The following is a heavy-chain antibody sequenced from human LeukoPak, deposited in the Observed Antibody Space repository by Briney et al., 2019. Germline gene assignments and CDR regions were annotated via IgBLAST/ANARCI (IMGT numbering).Heavy chain of an antibody. J-gene: IGHJ3*02. CDR2: IYYSGST. V-gene: IGHV4-30-4*01. D-gene: IGHD4-11*01. CDR3: ARGRTTARGYAFDI. Sequence: PSETLSLTCTVSGGSISSGDYYWSWIRQPPGKGLEWIGYIYYSGSTYYNPSLKSRVTISVDTSKNQFSLKLSSVTAADTAVYYCARGRTTARGYAFDIWGQGTMVTVSS. CDR1: GGSISSGDYY.